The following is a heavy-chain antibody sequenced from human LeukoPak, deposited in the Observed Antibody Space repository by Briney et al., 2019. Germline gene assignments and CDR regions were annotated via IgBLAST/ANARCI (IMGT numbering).Heavy chain of an antibody. V-gene: IGHV3-23*01. Sequence: GGSLRLSCAASGFTFSSYWMSWVRQAPGKGLEWVSAISGSGGSTYYADSVKGRFTISRDNSKNTLYLQMNSLRAEDTAVYYCAKDFFTGYQLLTFDYWGQGTLVTVSS. D-gene: IGHD2-2*01. CDR1: GFTFSSYW. CDR2: ISGSGGST. CDR3: AKDFFTGYQLLTFDY. J-gene: IGHJ4*02.